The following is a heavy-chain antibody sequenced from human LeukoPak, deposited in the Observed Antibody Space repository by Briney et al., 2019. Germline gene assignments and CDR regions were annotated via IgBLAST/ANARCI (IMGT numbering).Heavy chain of an antibody. CDR3: ARGSPYYYDSSGYPN. J-gene: IGHJ4*02. CDR1: GFTFSSYA. V-gene: IGHV3-23*01. Sequence: PGGSLRLSCAASGFTFSSYAMSWVRQAPGKGLEWVSAVSGSGGSTYYADSVKGRFTISRDNAKNSLYLQMNSLRAEDTAVYYCARGSPYYYDSSGYPNWGQGTLVTVSS. CDR2: VSGSGGST. D-gene: IGHD3-22*01.